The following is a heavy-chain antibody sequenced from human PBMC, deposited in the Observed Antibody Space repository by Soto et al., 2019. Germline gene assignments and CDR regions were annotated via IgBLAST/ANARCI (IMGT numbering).Heavy chain of an antibody. CDR1: GFTFSSYS. Sequence: EVQLVESGGGLVKPGGSLRLSCAASGFTFSSYSMNWVRQAPGKGLEWVSSISSSSSYIYYADSVKGRFTISRDNAKKSLKLKMNSLRAEDTAGYYCARGWVGSSGYDSLFDSWGRGTLVTVSS. CDR3: ARGWVGSSGYDSLFDS. D-gene: IGHD3-22*01. CDR2: ISSSSSYI. V-gene: IGHV3-21*01. J-gene: IGHJ4*02.